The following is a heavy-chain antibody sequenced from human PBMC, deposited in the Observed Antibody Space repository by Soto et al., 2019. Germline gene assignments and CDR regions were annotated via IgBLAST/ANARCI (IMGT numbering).Heavy chain of an antibody. J-gene: IGHJ4*02. V-gene: IGHV3-11*01. CDR3: ARDKGAYYSHLVY. CDR1: GFTFSDYY. Sequence: QVQLVESGGGLVKPGGSLRLSCAASGFTFSDYYMSWIRQAPGKGLEWVSYISSSGDIMYYADSVKGRFTISRDNAKKSLYLQMNSLRAEDTAVYYCARDKGAYYSHLVYWGQGTLVTVSS. D-gene: IGHD3-22*01. CDR2: ISSSGDIM.